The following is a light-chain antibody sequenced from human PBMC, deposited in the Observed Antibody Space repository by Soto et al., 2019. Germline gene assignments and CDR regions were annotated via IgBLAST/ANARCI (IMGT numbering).Light chain of an antibody. CDR1: SSNIGAGYD. CDR3: QSYDSSLRV. J-gene: IGLJ1*01. Sequence: STLRQPPSVSGATGQRVTTFCTGSSSNIGAGYDVHWYQQLPGTAPKLLIYGNSNRPSGVPDRFSGSKSGTSASLAITGLQAEDEADYYCQSYDSSLRVFGTGTKVTVL. CDR2: GNS. V-gene: IGLV1-40*01.